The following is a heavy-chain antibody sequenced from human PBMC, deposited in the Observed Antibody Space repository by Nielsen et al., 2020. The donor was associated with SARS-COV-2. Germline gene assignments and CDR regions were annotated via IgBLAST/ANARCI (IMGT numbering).Heavy chain of an antibody. D-gene: IGHD6-13*01. CDR1: GGSISSGGYY. CDR2: IYYSGST. CDR3: AREKGAAAGRRGAFDI. J-gene: IGHJ3*02. V-gene: IGHV4-31*03. Sequence: SETLSLICTVSGGSISSGGYYWSWIRQHPGKGLEWIGYIYYSGSTYYNPSLKSRVTISVDTSKNQFSLKLSSVTAADTAVYYCAREKGAAAGRRGAFDIWGQGTMVTVSS.